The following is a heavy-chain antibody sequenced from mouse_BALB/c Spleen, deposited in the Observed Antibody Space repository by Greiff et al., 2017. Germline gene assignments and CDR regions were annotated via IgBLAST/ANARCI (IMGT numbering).Heavy chain of an antibody. CDR2: ISSGGST. CDR1: GFTFSSYA. D-gene: IGHD1-1*01. J-gene: IGHJ1*01. Sequence: EVHLVESGGGLVKPGGSLKLSCAASGFTFSSYAMSWVRQTPEKRLEWVASISSGGSTYYPDSVKGRFTISRDNARNILYLQMSSLRSEDTAMYYCARGEITTVVARYWYFDVWGAGTTVTVSS. V-gene: IGHV5-6-5*01. CDR3: ARGEITTVVARYWYFDV.